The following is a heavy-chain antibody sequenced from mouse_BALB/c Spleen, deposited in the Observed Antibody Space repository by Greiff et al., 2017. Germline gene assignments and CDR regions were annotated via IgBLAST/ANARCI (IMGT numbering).Heavy chain of an antibody. D-gene: IGHD2-1*01. V-gene: IGHV1S56*01. CDR2: IYPGDGST. CDR3: ARGGNYAYAMDY. J-gene: IGHJ4*01. Sequence: VQLQQSGPELVKPGASVKMSCKASGYTFTSYYIHWVKQRPGQGLEWIGWIYPGDGSTKYNEKFKGKTTLTADKSSSTAYMLLSSLTSEDSAIYFCARGGNYAYAMDYWGQGTSVTVSS. CDR1: GYTFTSYY.